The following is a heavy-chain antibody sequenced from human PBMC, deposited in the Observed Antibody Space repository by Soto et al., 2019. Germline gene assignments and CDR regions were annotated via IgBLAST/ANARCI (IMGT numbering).Heavy chain of an antibody. V-gene: IGHV3-30*18. CDR1: GFTFSHFG. D-gene: IGHD6-13*01. J-gene: IGHJ4*02. CDR2: ISYDGNNK. CDR3: AKDSYSSTWTFEY. Sequence: QVQLVESGGGVVQPGTSLRLSCAASGFTFSHFGMHWVRQAPGKGLEWVTVISYDGNNKYYTDSVKGRFTISRDNSKNTLYLQMNSLRAEDTAVYYCAKDSYSSTWTFEYWGQGTLVTVSS.